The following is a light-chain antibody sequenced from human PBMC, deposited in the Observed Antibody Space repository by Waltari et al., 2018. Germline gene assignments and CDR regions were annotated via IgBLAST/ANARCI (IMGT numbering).Light chain of an antibody. Sequence: SHVLTQPPSVSEAPGKTARITCGGNNIGSNSVHWYQQKPGQDPVLVMYDDSERPSGSPERFAGAYSVNTATLASSGVESGDGSDYYCHVWDSSSDHWEVCGTGTKVTVL. CDR3: HVWDSSSDHWEV. J-gene: IGLJ1*01. V-gene: IGLV3-21*04. CDR2: DDS. CDR1: NIGSNS.